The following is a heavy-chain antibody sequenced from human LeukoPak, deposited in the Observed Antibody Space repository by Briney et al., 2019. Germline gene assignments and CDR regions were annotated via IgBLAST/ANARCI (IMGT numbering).Heavy chain of an antibody. J-gene: IGHJ5*02. CDR2: MNPNSGNT. CDR3: ARGRAVLRCFDWSPAVWFDP. V-gene: IGHV1-8*01. Sequence: ASVKVSCKASGYTFTSYDINWVRQATGQGLEWMGWMNPNSGNTGYAQKFQGRVTMTRNTSISTAYMELSSLRSEDTAVYYCARGRAVLRCFDWSPAVWFDPWGQGTLVTVSS. CDR1: GYTFTSYD. D-gene: IGHD3-9*01.